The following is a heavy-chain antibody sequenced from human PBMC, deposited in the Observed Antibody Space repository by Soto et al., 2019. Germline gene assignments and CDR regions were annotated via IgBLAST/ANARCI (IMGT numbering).Heavy chain of an antibody. CDR3: AILSN. J-gene: IGHJ4*02. CDR1: GLTVSSNY. CDR2: IYSDGTT. V-gene: IGHV3-53*01. D-gene: IGHD6-6*01. Sequence: GGSLRLSCAASGLTVSSNYMNWVRQAPGKGLEWVSIIYSDGTTSYADSVKGRFTISRDNFKNTLHLQMNSLRAEDTAVYYCAILSNWGQGTLVTVSS.